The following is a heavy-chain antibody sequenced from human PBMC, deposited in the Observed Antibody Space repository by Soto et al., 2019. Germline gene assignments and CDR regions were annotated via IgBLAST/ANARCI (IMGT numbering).Heavy chain of an antibody. J-gene: IGHJ6*02. D-gene: IGHD3-3*01. V-gene: IGHV4-4*02. CDR2: IYHIGST. CDR3: AKRYDFWSGRWYGLGV. CDR1: GASINSANW. Sequence: QVLLEESGPGLVRPSGTLSLTCSVSGASINSANWWVWVRQPPGKGLEWIGEIYHIGSTTYNPSLKSRATISVDKSKNQFSLIVTSVTAADMAVYYCAKRYDFWSGRWYGLGVWGQGTTVTVSS.